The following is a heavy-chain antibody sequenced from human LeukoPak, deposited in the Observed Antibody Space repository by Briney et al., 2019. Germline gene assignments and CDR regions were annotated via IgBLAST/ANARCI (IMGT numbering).Heavy chain of an antibody. J-gene: IGHJ3*02. Sequence: SETLSLTCTVSGGSIGSYYWSWIRQPPGKGLEWIGYIYYSGSTNYNPSLKSRVTISVDTSKNQFSLKLSSVTAADTAVYYCARTATLNYYDSSGYLFDAFDIWGQGTMVTVSS. D-gene: IGHD3-22*01. CDR1: GGSIGSYY. V-gene: IGHV4-59*01. CDR2: IYYSGST. CDR3: ARTATLNYYDSSGYLFDAFDI.